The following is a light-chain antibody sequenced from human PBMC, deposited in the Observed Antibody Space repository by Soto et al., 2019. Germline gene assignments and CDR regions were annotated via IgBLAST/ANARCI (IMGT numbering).Light chain of an antibody. V-gene: IGLV2-14*03. CDR3: SSYTSSSLNV. Sequence: QSALTQPASVSGSPGQSITIACTGTSRDVGGYNYVSWYQQHPGKAPKLMIYDVSNRPSGVANRFSGSKSGNTASLTISGVQAEDEADYYCSSYTSSSLNVFGTGTKLTVL. J-gene: IGLJ1*01. CDR1: SRDVGGYNY. CDR2: DVS.